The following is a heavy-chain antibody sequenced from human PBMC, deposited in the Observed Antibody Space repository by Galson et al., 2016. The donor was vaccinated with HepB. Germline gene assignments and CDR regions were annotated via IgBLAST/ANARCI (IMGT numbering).Heavy chain of an antibody. J-gene: IGHJ4*02. CDR1: GFSIPSHYY. V-gene: IGHV4-38-2*02. Sequence: ETLSLTCPVSGFSIPSHYYWGWIRQSPGKGLEWIATIHHTGATYYDSFLRSRVTISVDTSKNQFSLKWTSVTAADTAVYFCARAKGGTPWYFDYWGQGILVTVSS. CDR2: IHHTGAT. CDR3: ARAKGGTPWYFDY. D-gene: IGHD3-16*01.